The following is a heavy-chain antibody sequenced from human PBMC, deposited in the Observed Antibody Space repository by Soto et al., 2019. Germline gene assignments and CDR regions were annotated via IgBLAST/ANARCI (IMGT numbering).Heavy chain of an antibody. Sequence: DVQLVESGGGLIQPGESLRLSCAAFGLTISDKKYVAWVRQAPGKGLEWVSALYDVDGSFYADSVTGRFTTSSDSSKTTVYLQMNDPRPDDTAVYYCATWHEREHAFDVWGQGTTVTISS. J-gene: IGHJ3*01. CDR3: ATWHEREHAFDV. V-gene: IGHV3-53*01. CDR1: GLTISDKKY. CDR2: LYDVDGS. D-gene: IGHD1-1*01.